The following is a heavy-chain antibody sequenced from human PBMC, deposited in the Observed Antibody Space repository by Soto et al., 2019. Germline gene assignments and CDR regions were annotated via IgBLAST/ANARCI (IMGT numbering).Heavy chain of an antibody. Sequence: QLRLQESGPGLVKPSETLSLTCSVSGGSVSYNSYYWGWIRQPPGKGLEWVGGIFYTGTTYYNPSLKDRLSISVDTSKKSFSLNLTSVTAADTAVYFCARLVVVALVANVWGQGALVTVSS. D-gene: IGHD2-21*01. V-gene: IGHV4-39*01. CDR2: IFYTGTT. CDR3: ARLVVVALVANV. CDR1: GGSVSYNSYY. J-gene: IGHJ4*02.